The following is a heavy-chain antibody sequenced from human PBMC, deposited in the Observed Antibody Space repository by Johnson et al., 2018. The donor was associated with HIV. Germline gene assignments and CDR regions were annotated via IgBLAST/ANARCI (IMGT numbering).Heavy chain of an antibody. CDR3: ASLSSSGAFDI. D-gene: IGHD6-6*01. J-gene: IGHJ3*02. CDR1: GFTFSSYA. V-gene: IGHV3-30-3*01. Sequence: QVQLVESGGGVVHPGKSLRLSCVGSGFTFSSYAMHWVRQAPGKGLEWVAVISYDGSNKYYADSVKGRFTISRDNSKNTLYLQMNSLRAEDTAVYYCASLSSSGAFDIWGQGTMVTVSS. CDR2: ISYDGSNK.